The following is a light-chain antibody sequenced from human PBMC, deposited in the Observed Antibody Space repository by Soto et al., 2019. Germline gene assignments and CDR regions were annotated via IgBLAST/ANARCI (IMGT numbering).Light chain of an antibody. CDR1: QNVDRY. CDR3: LQRRNWPPIA. V-gene: IGKV3-11*01. CDR2: DAT. J-gene: IGKJ5*01. Sequence: ETVVTQSPATLSLSPGERATLSYRASQNVDRYVVWYQQKPGQAPRLLIYDATNRATGIPARFSGSGSGTDFTLTISSLEPEDSAVYYCLQRRNWPPIAFGQGTRLEIK.